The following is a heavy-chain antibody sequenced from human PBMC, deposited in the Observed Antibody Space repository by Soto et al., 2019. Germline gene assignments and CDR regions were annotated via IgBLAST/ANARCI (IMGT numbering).Heavy chain of an antibody. J-gene: IGHJ6*03. Sequence: SETLSLTCAVSGGSISSSNWWSWVRQPPGKGLEWIGEIYHSGSTNYNPSLKSRVTISVDKSKNQFSLKLSSVTAADTAVYYCARDPRYSSSWYYYYMDVWGKGTTVTVSS. CDR3: ARDPRYSSSWYYYYMDV. D-gene: IGHD6-13*01. V-gene: IGHV4-4*02. CDR2: IYHSGST. CDR1: GGSISSSNW.